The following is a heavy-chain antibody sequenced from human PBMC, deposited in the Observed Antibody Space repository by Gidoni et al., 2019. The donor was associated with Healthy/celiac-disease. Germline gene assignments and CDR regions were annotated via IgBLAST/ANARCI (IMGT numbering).Heavy chain of an antibody. Sequence: QLQLQESGPGLVKPSETLSLTCTVSGGPISSSSYYWGWIRQPPGKGLEWIGGIYYSGSTYYNPSLKSRVTISVDTSKNQFSLKLSSVTAADTAVYYCARRYILTGYPTGAFDIWGQGTMVTVSS. V-gene: IGHV4-39*01. D-gene: IGHD3-9*01. J-gene: IGHJ3*02. CDR1: GGPISSSSYY. CDR3: ARRYILTGYPTGAFDI. CDR2: IYYSGST.